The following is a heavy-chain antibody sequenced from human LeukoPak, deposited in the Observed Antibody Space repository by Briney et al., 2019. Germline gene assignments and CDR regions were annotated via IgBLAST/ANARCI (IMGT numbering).Heavy chain of an antibody. V-gene: IGHV3-7*01. Sequence: GGSLRLSCAASGFTFKNYAMYWVRQAPGKGLEWVANIKTDGSQIYYVDSVKGRFTISRDNAKNSLYLQMNSLRAEDTAVYYCARDLNWETYWGQGTLVSVSS. CDR2: IKTDGSQI. CDR3: ARDLNWETY. J-gene: IGHJ4*02. CDR1: GFTFKNYA. D-gene: IGHD7-27*01.